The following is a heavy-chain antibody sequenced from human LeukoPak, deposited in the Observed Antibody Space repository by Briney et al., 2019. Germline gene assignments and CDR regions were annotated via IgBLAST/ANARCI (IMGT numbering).Heavy chain of an antibody. D-gene: IGHD6-19*01. CDR2: ISYDGSNK. Sequence: GGSLRLSCAASGFTFSNYAMHWVRQAPGKGLEWVAVISYDGSNKYYADSVKGRFTISRDNSKNTLYLQMNSLRAEDTAVYYCAKDPQAAAVAGPDYWGQGTLVTVSS. CDR3: AKDPQAAAVAGPDY. CDR1: GFTFSNYA. V-gene: IGHV3-30*04. J-gene: IGHJ4*02.